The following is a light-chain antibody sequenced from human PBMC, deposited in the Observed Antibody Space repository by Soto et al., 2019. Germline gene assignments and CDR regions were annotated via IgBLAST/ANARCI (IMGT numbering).Light chain of an antibody. CDR2: AAS. CDR1: QDIRSY. Sequence: DTQMTQSPSSLSASVGDRVTITCRASQDIRSYLAWHQQNPDKAPKSLIYAASSLHSGVPSRFSGNGSWTDFTLTIGSLQPEGFATYYCQQYYTYPVSLGQGTRLEIK. CDR3: QQYYTYPVS. J-gene: IGKJ5*01. V-gene: IGKV1D-16*01.